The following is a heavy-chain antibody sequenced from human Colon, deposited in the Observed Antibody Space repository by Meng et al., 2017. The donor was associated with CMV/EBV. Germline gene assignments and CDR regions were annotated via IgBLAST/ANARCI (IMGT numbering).Heavy chain of an antibody. CDR2: IYYSGST. V-gene: IGHV4-59*01. Sequence: SETLSLTCTVSGGSISSYYWSWIRQPPGKGLEWIGYIYYSGSTNYNLSLKSRVTISVDTSKNQFSLKLSSVTAADTAVYYCARGGGIVVVPAAIKWFDPWGQGTLVTVSS. J-gene: IGHJ5*02. D-gene: IGHD2-2*02. CDR1: GGSISSYY. CDR3: ARGGGIVVVPAAIKWFDP.